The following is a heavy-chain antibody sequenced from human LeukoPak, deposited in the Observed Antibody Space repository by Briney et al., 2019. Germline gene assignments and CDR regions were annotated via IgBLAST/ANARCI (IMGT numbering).Heavy chain of an antibody. D-gene: IGHD6-13*01. CDR1: GGSISSYY. CDR2: IYYSGST. CDR3: ASGGRGGIAAAGTYDLYFDY. V-gene: IGHV4-59*01. J-gene: IGHJ4*02. Sequence: PSETLSLTRTVSGGSISSYYWSWIRQPPGKGLEWIGYIYYSGSTNYNPSLKSRVTISVDTSKNQFSLKLSSVTAADTAVYYCASGGRGGIAAAGTYDLYFDYWGQGTLVTVSS.